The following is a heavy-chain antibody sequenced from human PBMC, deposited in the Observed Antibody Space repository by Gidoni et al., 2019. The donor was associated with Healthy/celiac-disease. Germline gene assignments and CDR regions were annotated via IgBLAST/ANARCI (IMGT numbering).Heavy chain of an antibody. J-gene: IGHJ4*02. CDR2: ISGSGGST. CDR3: AKDGRDLAYCGGDCYLFDY. V-gene: IGHV3-23*01. CDR1: GFTFSSYA. Sequence: EVQLLESGGGLVQPGGSLRLSCAASGFTFSSYAMSLVRQAPGKGLAWVSAISGSGGSTYYADSVKGRFTISRDNSKNTLYLQMNSLRAEDTAVYYCAKDGRDLAYCGGDCYLFDYWGQGTLVTVSS. D-gene: IGHD2-21*01.